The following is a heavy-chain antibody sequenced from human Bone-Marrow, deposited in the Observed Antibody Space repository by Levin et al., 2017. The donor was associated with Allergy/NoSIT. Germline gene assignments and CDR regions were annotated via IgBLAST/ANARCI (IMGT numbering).Heavy chain of an antibody. J-gene: IGHJ4*02. CDR1: GYTFTGYY. V-gene: IGHV1-2*06. D-gene: IGHD1-1*01. Sequence: GESLKISCKASGYTFTGYYIHWVRQAPGQGLEWMGRINPNSGGTNYAQEFQGRVTLTRDTSNITAYMELSRLSSNDTAVYYCARKDWNDGQGVDSWGQGTLVTVSS. CDR2: INPNSGGT. CDR3: ARKDWNDGQGVDS.